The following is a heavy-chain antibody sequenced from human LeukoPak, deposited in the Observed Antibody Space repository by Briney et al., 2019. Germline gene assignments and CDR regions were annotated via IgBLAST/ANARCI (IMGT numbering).Heavy chain of an antibody. CDR3: ARGRRVIGFDY. Sequence: SETLSLTCAVYGGSFSGYYWSWIRQPPGKGLEWIGEINHSGSTNYNPSLKSRVTISIDTSKNQFSLKLTSVTAADTAVYYCARGRRVIGFDYWGQGTLVTVSS. CDR1: GGSFSGYY. J-gene: IGHJ4*02. D-gene: IGHD2-21*01. CDR2: INHSGST. V-gene: IGHV4-34*01.